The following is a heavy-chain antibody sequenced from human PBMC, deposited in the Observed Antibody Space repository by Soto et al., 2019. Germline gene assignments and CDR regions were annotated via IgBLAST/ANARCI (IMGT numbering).Heavy chain of an antibody. Sequence: QVQLVESGGGVVQPGRSLRLSCVASGFTFSNHGMHWVRQAPGKGLEWVAVISFEGSIKYYTDSVKSRFTISRDDSKNTVYLQMNSLRAEDTAVYFCARDSGVGSCSGGSCYTSNWFDPWGQGTLVTVSS. CDR2: ISFEGSIK. CDR1: GFTFSNHG. J-gene: IGHJ5*02. V-gene: IGHV3-30*03. CDR3: ARDSGVGSCSGGSCYTSNWFDP. D-gene: IGHD2-15*01.